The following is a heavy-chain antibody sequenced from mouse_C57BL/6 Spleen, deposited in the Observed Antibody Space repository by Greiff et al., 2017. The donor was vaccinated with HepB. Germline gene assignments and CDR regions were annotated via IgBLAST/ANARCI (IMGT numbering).Heavy chain of an antibody. CDR2: ISYDGSN. CDR1: GYSITSGYY. Sequence: EVHLVESGPGLVKPSQSLSLTCSVTGYSITSGYYWNWIRQFPGNKLEWMGYISYDGSNNYNPSLKNRISITRDTSKNQFFLKLNSVTTEDTATYYCARDRGSSGPWFAYWGQGTLVTVSA. V-gene: IGHV3-6*01. D-gene: IGHD3-2*02. J-gene: IGHJ3*01. CDR3: ARDRGSSGPWFAY.